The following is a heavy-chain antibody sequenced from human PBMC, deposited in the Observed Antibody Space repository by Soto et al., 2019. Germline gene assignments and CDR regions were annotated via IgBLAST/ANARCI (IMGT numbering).Heavy chain of an antibody. CDR1: GYTFTSYD. CDR2: MNPNSGNT. D-gene: IGHD2-15*01. Sequence: ASVKVSCKASGYTFTSYDINWVRQATGQGLEWMGWMNPNSGNTGYAQKFQGRVTMTRNTSISTAYMELSSLRSEDTAVYYCARRVAIGYCGGGSCRVLDYWGQGTLVTVSS. CDR3: ARRVAIGYCGGGSCRVLDY. J-gene: IGHJ4*02. V-gene: IGHV1-8*01.